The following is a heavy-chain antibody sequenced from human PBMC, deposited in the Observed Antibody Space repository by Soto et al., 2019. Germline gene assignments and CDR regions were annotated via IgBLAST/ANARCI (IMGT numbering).Heavy chain of an antibody. Sequence: EVQLVGSGGGLVQPGGSLRLSFAAPGFTFSTSWMSWVRQAPGKGLEWVANIKQDGSEKYYVDSVKGRFAISRDNAKNSLYLQMNILRVEDTAVYYCASTRGSFYACDDWGQGTLVAVAS. CDR3: ASTRGSFYACDD. J-gene: IGHJ4*02. D-gene: IGHD2-2*01. V-gene: IGHV3-7*02. CDR2: IKQDGSEK. CDR1: GFTFSTSW.